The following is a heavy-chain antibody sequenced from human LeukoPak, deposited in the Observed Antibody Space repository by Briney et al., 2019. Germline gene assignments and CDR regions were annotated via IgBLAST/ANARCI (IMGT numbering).Heavy chain of an antibody. V-gene: IGHV1-8*03. CDR2: MYPNSGNT. J-gene: IGHJ6*03. CDR3: ARRGTAMGFDYYYYYYMDV. D-gene: IGHD5-18*01. Sequence: GASVKVSCKASGYTFTSYDINWVRQATGQGPEWMGWMYPNSGNTGYAQKFQGRVTITRNTSISTAYMELSSLRSEDTAVYYCARRGTAMGFDYYYYYYMDVWGKGTTVTVSS. CDR1: GYTFTSYD.